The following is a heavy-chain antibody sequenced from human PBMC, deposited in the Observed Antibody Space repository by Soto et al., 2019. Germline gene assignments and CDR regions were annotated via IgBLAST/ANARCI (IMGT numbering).Heavy chain of an antibody. D-gene: IGHD5-12*01. J-gene: IGHJ6*03. CDR3: ARGDYEYSGYDTPYYYYMDV. CDR2: IKQDGSEK. CDR1: GFTFSSYW. V-gene: IGHV3-7*04. Sequence: GGSLRLSCAASGFTFSSYWMSWVRQAPGKGLEWVANIKQDGSEKYYVDSVKGRFTISRDNAKNSLYLQMNSLRAEDTAVYYCARGDYEYSGYDTPYYYYMDVWGKGTTVTVSS.